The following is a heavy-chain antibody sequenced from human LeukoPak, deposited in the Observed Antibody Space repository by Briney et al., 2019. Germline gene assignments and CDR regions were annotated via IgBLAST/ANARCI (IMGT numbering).Heavy chain of an antibody. Sequence: SGTLSLTCAVSGGSISSSYWWSWIRQPPGKGLEWIGEIYHSGSTNYNLSLKSRVTISVDKSKNQFSLKLNSVTAADTAVYYCARDYCTSTTCPNWFDPWGQGTLVTVSS. CDR2: IYHSGST. CDR1: GGSISSSYW. J-gene: IGHJ5*02. V-gene: IGHV4-4*02. D-gene: IGHD2-2*01. CDR3: ARDYCTSTTCPNWFDP.